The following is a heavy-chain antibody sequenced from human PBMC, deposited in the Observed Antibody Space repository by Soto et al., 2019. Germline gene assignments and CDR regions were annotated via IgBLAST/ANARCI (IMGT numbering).Heavy chain of an antibody. D-gene: IGHD3-3*01. Sequence: VASVKVSCKASGYTFTGYYMHWVRQAPGQGLEWMGWINPNSGGTNYAQKFQGRVTMTRDTSISTAYMELSRLRSDDTAVYYCARGQIFGVVIYNWFDPWGQGTLVTVSS. CDR1: GYTFTGYY. CDR3: ARGQIFGVVIYNWFDP. V-gene: IGHV1-2*02. CDR2: INPNSGGT. J-gene: IGHJ5*02.